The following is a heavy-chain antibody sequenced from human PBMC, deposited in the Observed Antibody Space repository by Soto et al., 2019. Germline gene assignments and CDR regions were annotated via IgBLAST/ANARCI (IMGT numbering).Heavy chain of an antibody. CDR1: GGTFSSYA. Sequence: SVKVSCKASGGTFSSYAISWARQAPGQGLEWMGGIIPIFGTANYAQKFQGRVTITADESTSTAYMELSSLRSEDTAVYYCARVARIAAAKIKDAFDIWGQGXMVTV. V-gene: IGHV1-69*13. CDR2: IIPIFGTA. J-gene: IGHJ3*02. CDR3: ARVARIAAAKIKDAFDI. D-gene: IGHD6-13*01.